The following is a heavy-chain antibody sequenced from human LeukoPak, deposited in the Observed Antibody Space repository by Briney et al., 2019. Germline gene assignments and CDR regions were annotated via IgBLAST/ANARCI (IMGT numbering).Heavy chain of an antibody. Sequence: PSQTLSLTCTVSGGSISSGSYNWSWIRQPAGKGLEWIGRIYTSGSTNYNPSLKSRVTISVDTSKNQFSLKLSSVTAADTAVYYCARDRRRITFDAFDIWGQGTMVTVSS. J-gene: IGHJ3*02. CDR3: ARDRRRITFDAFDI. V-gene: IGHV4-61*02. CDR2: IYTSGST. CDR1: GGSISSGSYN. D-gene: IGHD3-10*01.